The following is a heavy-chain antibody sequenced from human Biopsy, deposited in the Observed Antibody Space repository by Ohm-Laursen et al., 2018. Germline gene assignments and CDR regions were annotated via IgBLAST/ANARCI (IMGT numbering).Heavy chain of an antibody. J-gene: IGHJ2*01. CDR1: GYTLTDLS. D-gene: IGHD1-26*01. Sequence: VASVKVSCKVSGYTLTDLSMHWVRQAPGQGLEWMGWINPNSGGTNYAQKFQGRVTMTRDTSMSTAYMELNRLRSDDTAVYYCARGGLNYWYFDLWGRGTLVTVSS. CDR3: ARGGLNYWYFDL. CDR2: INPNSGGT. V-gene: IGHV1-2*02.